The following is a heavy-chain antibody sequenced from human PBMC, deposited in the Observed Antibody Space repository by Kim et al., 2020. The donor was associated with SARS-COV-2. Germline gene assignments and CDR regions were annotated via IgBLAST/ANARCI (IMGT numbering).Heavy chain of an antibody. D-gene: IGHD1-1*01. CDR1: GFTFSSYW. Sequence: GGSLRLSCAASGFTFSSYWMHWVRQAPGKGLVWVSRINSDGSSTNYADSVKGRFTISRYNAKNTLYLQMNSLRAEDTAVYYCTREQTAPDYWGQGTLVTVSS. CDR2: INSDGSST. V-gene: IGHV3-74*01. CDR3: TREQTAPDY. J-gene: IGHJ4*02.